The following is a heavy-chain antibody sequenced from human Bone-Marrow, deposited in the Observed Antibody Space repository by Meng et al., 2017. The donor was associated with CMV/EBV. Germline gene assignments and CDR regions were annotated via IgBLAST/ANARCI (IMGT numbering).Heavy chain of an antibody. J-gene: IGHJ4*02. CDR2: INPSGGST. CDR3: ARDDYVWGSYRRYDY. Sequence: ASVKVSCKASGYTFTSYDINWVRQATGQGLEWMGIINPSGGSTSYAQKFQGRVTMTRDTSTSTVYMELSSLRSEDTAVYYCARDDYVWGSYRRYDYWGQGTLVTVSS. D-gene: IGHD3-16*02. CDR1: GYTFTSYD. V-gene: IGHV1-46*01.